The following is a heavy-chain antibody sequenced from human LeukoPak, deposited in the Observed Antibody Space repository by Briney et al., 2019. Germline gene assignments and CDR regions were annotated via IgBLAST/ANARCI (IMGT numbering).Heavy chain of an antibody. CDR3: ARESPSYGSGSYDY. V-gene: IGHV1-69*06. J-gene: IGHJ4*02. Sequence: ASVKISSKASGGTFSSYAISWVRQAPGQGLEWMGGIIPIFGTANYAQKFQGRVTITADKSTSTAYMELSSLRSEDTAVYYCARESPSYGSGSYDYWGQGTLVTVSS. D-gene: IGHD3-10*01. CDR1: GGTFSSYA. CDR2: IIPIFGTA.